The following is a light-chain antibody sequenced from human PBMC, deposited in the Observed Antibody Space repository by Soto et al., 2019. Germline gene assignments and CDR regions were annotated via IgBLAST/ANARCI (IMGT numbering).Light chain of an antibody. CDR3: SSYTTSSTLV. J-gene: IGLJ3*02. CDR2: EVS. V-gene: IGLV2-14*01. Sequence: QSALTQPASVSGSPGQSITISCTGSSSYVGGYKYVSWYQQHPGRAPKLMIYEVSNWPSGVSNRFSGSKSGNTASLTISGLQAEDEADYYCSSYTTSSTLVFGGGTKLTVL. CDR1: SSYVGGYKY.